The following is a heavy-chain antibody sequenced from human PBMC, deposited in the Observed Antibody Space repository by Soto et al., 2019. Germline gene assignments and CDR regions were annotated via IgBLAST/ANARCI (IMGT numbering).Heavy chain of an antibody. Sequence: EVQLVPSGAEVKKPGESLRISCKGSGYSFTSYWITWVRQMPGKGLEWMGRIDPSDSYTNYSPSFQGHVTISADNSISTAYLQWSSLKSADTAMYYCARLPTASRRGYDGMDVWGQGTTVTVSS. CDR3: ARLPTASRRGYDGMDV. CDR1: GYSFTSYW. CDR2: IDPSDSYT. D-gene: IGHD2-2*01. J-gene: IGHJ6*02. V-gene: IGHV5-10-1*01.